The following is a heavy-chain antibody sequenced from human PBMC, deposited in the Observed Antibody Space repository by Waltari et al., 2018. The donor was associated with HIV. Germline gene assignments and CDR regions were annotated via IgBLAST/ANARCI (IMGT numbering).Heavy chain of an antibody. D-gene: IGHD3-10*01. CDR3: AAQVIRDYNTYDMDV. V-gene: IGHV3-53*01. CDR2: LYGGGFT. J-gene: IGHJ6*02. Sequence: EVQLVESGGGLIQPGGSLRLSCAASGFSISTTYMSWVRQAPGKGREWVPGLYGGGFTYDAASVRGRFPVPRDHSMNTLDLKMNSLRAEDTAVYYCAAQVIRDYNTYDMDVWGQGTTVTVSS. CDR1: GFSISTTY.